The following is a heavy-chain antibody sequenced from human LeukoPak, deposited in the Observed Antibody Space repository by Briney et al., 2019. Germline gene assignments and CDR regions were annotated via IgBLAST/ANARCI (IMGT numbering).Heavy chain of an antibody. CDR1: GFTFSSYA. Sequence: GGSLRLSCAASGFTFSSYAMSWVRQAPGKGLEWVAVISYDGSNKYYADSVKGRFTISRDNSKNTLYLQVNSLRAEDTAVYYCALRLLWFGEALWGHFDYWGQGTLVTVSS. D-gene: IGHD3-10*01. J-gene: IGHJ4*02. CDR3: ALRLLWFGEALWGHFDY. CDR2: ISYDGSNK. V-gene: IGHV3-30*03.